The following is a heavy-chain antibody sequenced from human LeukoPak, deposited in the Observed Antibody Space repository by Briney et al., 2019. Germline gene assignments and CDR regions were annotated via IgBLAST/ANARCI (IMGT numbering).Heavy chain of an antibody. CDR3: ARVTASGYDFNFYYYGMDV. Sequence: PSETLSRTCTVSGGSISSYYWSWIRQPPGKGLEWIAYIHYSGITNYNPSLKSRVSTSVDTSKSQFSLKLSSVTAADTAVYYCARVTASGYDFNFYYYGMDVWGQGTTVTVSS. CDR1: GGSISSYY. D-gene: IGHD5-12*01. CDR2: IHYSGIT. J-gene: IGHJ6*02. V-gene: IGHV4-59*01.